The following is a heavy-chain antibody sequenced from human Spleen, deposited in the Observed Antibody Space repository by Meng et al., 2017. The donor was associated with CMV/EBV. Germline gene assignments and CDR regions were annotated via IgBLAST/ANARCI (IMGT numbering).Heavy chain of an antibody. V-gene: IGHV4-34*01. D-gene: IGHD2-21*01. Sequence: SETLSLTCAVYGGSFSGYYWSWIRQPPGKGLEWIGAINHSGSTNYNPSLKSRVTISVDTSKNQFSLKLSSVTAADTAVYYCARAGGDRDAFDIWGQGALVTVSS. CDR3: ARAGGDRDAFDI. CDR1: GGSFSGYY. J-gene: IGHJ3*02. CDR2: INHSGST.